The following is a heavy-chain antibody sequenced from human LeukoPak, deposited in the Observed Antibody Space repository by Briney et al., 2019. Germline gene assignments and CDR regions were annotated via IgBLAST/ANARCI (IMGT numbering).Heavy chain of an antibody. CDR1: GFTFTSYS. V-gene: IGHV3-48*04. CDR2: ISSTSSAI. J-gene: IGHJ4*02. CDR3: ARDKYGDYGIDY. Sequence: GGSLRLSCAASGFTFTSYSMNWVRQAPGKGLEWVSYISSTSSAIYYADSVKGRFTISRDNAKNSLYLQMNSLRVEDTAVYYCARDKYGDYGIDYWGQGTLVTVSS. D-gene: IGHD4-17*01.